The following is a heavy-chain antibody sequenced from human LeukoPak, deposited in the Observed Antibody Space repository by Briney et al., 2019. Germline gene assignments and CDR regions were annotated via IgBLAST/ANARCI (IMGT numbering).Heavy chain of an antibody. CDR2: ISAYNGNT. Sequence: ASVKVSCKASGYTFTSYGISWVPQAPGQGLEWMGWISAYNGNTNYAQKLQGRVTMTTDTSTSTAYTELRSLRSDDTAVYYCARDGLPEDAFDIWGQGTMVTVSS. J-gene: IGHJ3*02. V-gene: IGHV1-18*01. CDR3: ARDGLPEDAFDI. CDR1: GYTFTSYG.